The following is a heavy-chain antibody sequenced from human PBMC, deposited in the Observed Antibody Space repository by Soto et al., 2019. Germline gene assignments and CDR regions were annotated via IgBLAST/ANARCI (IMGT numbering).Heavy chain of an antibody. J-gene: IGHJ4*02. CDR3: AKDSGQLPAYFDH. D-gene: IGHD2-2*01. V-gene: IGHV3-30*18. CDR2: ISYDGSNN. Sequence: GSLRLSCAASGFIFSNYDMHWVRQAPGKGLEWVTAISYDGSNNYYADSVKGRVTISRNNSKNTLFLDVNSLRVEDTAVYYCAKDSGQLPAYFDHWGQGTLVTVSS. CDR1: GFIFSNYD.